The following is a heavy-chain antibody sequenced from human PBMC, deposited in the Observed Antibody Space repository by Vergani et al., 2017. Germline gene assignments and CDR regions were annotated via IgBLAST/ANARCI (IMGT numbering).Heavy chain of an antibody. D-gene: IGHD3-10*01. V-gene: IGHV4-34*02. CDR1: GESFSSFY. Sequence: QVQLQQWGAGVVKPSGTLSLTCAVFGESFSSFYWSWIRQPPGKGLEWIGEINNDGHTNYNPSLESRATVSRDTAKNQFSLNLMSVTAADTAMYYCAVRARVYLVGGGIVTKRTFDDWGQGSLVTVSS. CDR3: AVRARVYLVGGGIVTKRTFDD. CDR2: INNDGHT. J-gene: IGHJ4*01.